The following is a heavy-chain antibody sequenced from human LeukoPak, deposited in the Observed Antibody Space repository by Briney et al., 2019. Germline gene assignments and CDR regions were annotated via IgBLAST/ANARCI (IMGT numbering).Heavy chain of an antibody. CDR1: GFTVSSNY. CDR2: IYNVGGT. CDR3: ARDSAAGSPFDY. Sequence: GGSLRLSCAASGFTVSSNYMSWVRQAPGKGLEWVSIIYNVGGTYYADSVKGRFTISRDNSKNTLYLQMNSLRAEDTAVYYCARDSAAGSPFDYWGQGTLVTVSS. V-gene: IGHV3-53*01. J-gene: IGHJ4*02. D-gene: IGHD6-13*01.